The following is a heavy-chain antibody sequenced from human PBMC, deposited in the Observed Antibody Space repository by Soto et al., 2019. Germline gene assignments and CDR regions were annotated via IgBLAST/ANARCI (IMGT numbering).Heavy chain of an antibody. CDR1: GYTFFTYD. V-gene: IGHV1-18*01. J-gene: IGHJ5*02. D-gene: IGHD1-26*01. CDR3: ERHHGPTTSENWFGP. CDR2: ISTYSGDT. Sequence: QVHLVQSGVEVKTPGASVKVSCQASGYTFFTYDISWVRQAPGQGLEWMGWISTYSGDTKYAQKFQGRVTMTADTPTTTADLELRSLRSDDTAVYYCERHHGPTTSENWFGPWGQGTLVSGSS.